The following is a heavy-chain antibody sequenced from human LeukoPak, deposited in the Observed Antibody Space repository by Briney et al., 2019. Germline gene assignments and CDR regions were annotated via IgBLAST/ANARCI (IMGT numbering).Heavy chain of an antibody. Sequence: GGSLRLSCAASGFTFSSYALNWVRQAPGKGLEWVSNIEKDGVGPSYSDSVSGRFTVSRDNSQNTLYLQMTSLRAEDTAVYFCAKDRIGGNGVYDPFDSWGQGTMVTVSS. CDR3: AKDRIGGNGVYDPFDS. CDR1: GFTFSSYA. J-gene: IGHJ3*02. D-gene: IGHD2-15*01. V-gene: IGHV3-23*01. CDR2: IEKDGVGP.